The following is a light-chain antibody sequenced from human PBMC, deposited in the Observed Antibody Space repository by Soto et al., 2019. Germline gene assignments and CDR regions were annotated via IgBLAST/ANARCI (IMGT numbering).Light chain of an antibody. V-gene: IGKV1-5*01. CDR3: QQYNTYST. J-gene: IGKJ5*01. Sequence: DIQITQSPSTLSASVGDRVTITCRASQSISRWLAWYEQKPGKAPQALIYDASSLKSGVPSRFSGNGSGTEFTLTISSLQPDDFATYYCQQYNTYSTFGQGTRLEIK. CDR2: DAS. CDR1: QSISRW.